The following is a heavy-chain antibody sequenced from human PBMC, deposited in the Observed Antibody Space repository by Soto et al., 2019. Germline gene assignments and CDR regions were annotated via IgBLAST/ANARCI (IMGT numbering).Heavy chain of an antibody. J-gene: IGHJ6*02. D-gene: IGHD2-21*01. CDR2: IGTSGTPT. Sequence: DVQLLESGGDLVQPGGSLRLSCIASGFTFRSYAMAWVRQAPGEDLEWVSAIGTSGTPTLYAGSVKSSFSISRDDSRNTVSLQMNSLGVEDTATYYCTRILWSSRRDALDIWGQGTTVTVSS. V-gene: IGHV3-23*01. CDR1: GFTFRSYA. CDR3: TRILWSSRRDALDI.